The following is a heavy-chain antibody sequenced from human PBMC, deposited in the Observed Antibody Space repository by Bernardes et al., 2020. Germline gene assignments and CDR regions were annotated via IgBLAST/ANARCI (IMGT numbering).Heavy chain of an antibody. Sequence: GESLKISCKGSGYSFTSYWIGWVRQMPGKGLEWMGIIYPGDSDTRYSPSFQGQVTISADKSISTAYLQWSSLKASDTAMYYCARSLPILSGRYYYYYYYMDVWGKGTTVTVSS. CDR3: ARSLPILSGRYYYYYYYMDV. D-gene: IGHD3-3*01. V-gene: IGHV5-51*01. CDR1: GYSFTSYW. J-gene: IGHJ6*03. CDR2: IYPGDSDT.